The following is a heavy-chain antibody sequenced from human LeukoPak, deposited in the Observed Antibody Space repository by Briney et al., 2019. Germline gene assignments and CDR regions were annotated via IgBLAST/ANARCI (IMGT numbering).Heavy chain of an antibody. CDR3: AKNRLWFGESALNFDY. Sequence: GGSLRLSCAASGFTFSSYAMSWVRQAPGKGLEWVSAISGSGGSTYYADSVKGRFTISRDNSKNTLYLQMNSLRAEDTAVYYCAKNRLWFGESALNFDYWGQGTLVTVSS. J-gene: IGHJ4*02. CDR1: GFTFSSYA. CDR2: ISGSGGST. D-gene: IGHD3-10*01. V-gene: IGHV3-23*01.